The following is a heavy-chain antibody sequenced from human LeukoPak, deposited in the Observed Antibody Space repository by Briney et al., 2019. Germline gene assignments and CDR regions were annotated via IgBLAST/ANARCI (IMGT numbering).Heavy chain of an antibody. CDR3: ARAHANYYDSSGYSNFDY. Sequence: ASVKVSCKASGYTFTGYYMHWVRQAPGQGLEWMGWINPNSGGTNYAQKFQGRVTMTRDTSISTAYMELSRLRSDDTAVYYCARAHANYYDSSGYSNFDYWGQGTLVTVSS. CDR1: GYTFTGYY. V-gene: IGHV1-2*02. D-gene: IGHD3-22*01. J-gene: IGHJ4*02. CDR2: INPNSGGT.